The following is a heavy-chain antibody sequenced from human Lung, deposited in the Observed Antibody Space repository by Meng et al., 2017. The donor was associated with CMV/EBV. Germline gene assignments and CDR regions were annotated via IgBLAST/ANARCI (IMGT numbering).Heavy chain of an antibody. CDR3: ARGVIASNYYYHGMDV. CDR1: GGSISSSSYY. V-gene: IGHV4-39*07. Sequence: SETLSLXXTVSGGSISSSSYYWGWIRQPPGKGLEWIGSIYYSGSTYYNPSLKSRVTISVDTSKNQFSLKLSSVTAADTAVYCCARGVIASNYYYHGMDVWGQGTTVTVSS. CDR2: IYYSGST. J-gene: IGHJ6*02. D-gene: IGHD2/OR15-2a*01.